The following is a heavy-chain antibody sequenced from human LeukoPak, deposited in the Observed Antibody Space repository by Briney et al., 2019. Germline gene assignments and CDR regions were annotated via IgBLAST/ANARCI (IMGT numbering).Heavy chain of an antibody. CDR1: GGSISSSSSY. J-gene: IGHJ4*02. D-gene: IGHD5-24*01. CDR3: ARVDRSAGLDY. V-gene: IGHV4-61*05. CDR2: IYYSGST. Sequence: SETLSLTCTVSGGSISSSSSYWGWIRQPPGKGLEWIGYIYYSGSTNYNPSLKSRVTISVDTTKNQFSLRLSSVTAADTAVYYCARVDRSAGLDYWGQGTLVTVSS.